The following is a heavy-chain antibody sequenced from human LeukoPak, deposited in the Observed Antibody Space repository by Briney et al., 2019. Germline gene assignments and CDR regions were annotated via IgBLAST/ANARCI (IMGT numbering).Heavy chain of an antibody. CDR2: IYPGDSDT. CDR3: ARQSYYDSSGYYYYFDY. D-gene: IGHD3-22*01. J-gene: IGHJ4*02. V-gene: IGHV5-51*01. Sequence: GXXLKISCKGSGYSFTSYWIGWVRQVPGKGLEWMGIIYPGDSDTRYSPSFQGQVTISADKSISTAYLQWSSLKASDTAMYYCARQSYYDSSGYYYYFDYWGQGTLVTVSS. CDR1: GYSFTSYW.